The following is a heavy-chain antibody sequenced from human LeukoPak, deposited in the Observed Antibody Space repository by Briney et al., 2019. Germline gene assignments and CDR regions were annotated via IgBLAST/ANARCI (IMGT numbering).Heavy chain of an antibody. CDR3: ARGGGLDV. V-gene: IGHV3-7*03. Sequence: GGSLRLSCAASGFTFSSYRMNWARQAPGKGLEWVASINHNGNVNYYVDSVKGRFTISRDNAKNSLYLQMSNLRAEDTAVYFCARGGGLDVWGRGATVTVSS. CDR1: GFTFSSYR. J-gene: IGHJ6*02. CDR2: INHNGNVN. D-gene: IGHD3-16*01.